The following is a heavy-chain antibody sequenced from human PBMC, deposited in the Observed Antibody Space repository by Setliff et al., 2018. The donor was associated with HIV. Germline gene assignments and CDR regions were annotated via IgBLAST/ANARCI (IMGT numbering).Heavy chain of an antibody. CDR3: ARVPSGLWFGKWGN. J-gene: IGHJ4*02. Sequence: SETLSLTCTVSGGSISSYYWSWIRQPAGKGLEWIGRIYTSGSTNYNPSLKSRVTISVDPSKNHFSLNLTSVTAADTAVYYCARVPSGLWFGKWGNWGQGTLVTVSS. CDR2: IYTSGST. V-gene: IGHV4-4*07. D-gene: IGHD3-10*01. CDR1: GGSISSYY.